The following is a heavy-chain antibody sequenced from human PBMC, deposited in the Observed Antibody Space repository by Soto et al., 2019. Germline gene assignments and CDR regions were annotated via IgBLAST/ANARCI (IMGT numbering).Heavy chain of an antibody. Sequence: SVKVSCKASGGTFSSYAISWVRQAPGQGLEWMGGIIPIFGTASYAQKFQGRVTITADESTSTAYMELSSLRSEDTAVYYCARGNYYDSSGYPHPMGYWGQGTLVTVSS. J-gene: IGHJ4*02. CDR3: ARGNYYDSSGYPHPMGY. CDR2: IIPIFGTA. V-gene: IGHV1-69*13. D-gene: IGHD3-22*01. CDR1: GGTFSSYA.